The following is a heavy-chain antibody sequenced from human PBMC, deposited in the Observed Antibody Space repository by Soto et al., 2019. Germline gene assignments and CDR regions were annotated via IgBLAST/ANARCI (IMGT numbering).Heavy chain of an antibody. CDR1: GYTFTGYY. Sequence: GASVKVSCKASGYTFTGYYMHWVRQAPGQGLEWMGWINPNSGGTNYAQKFQGWVTMTRDTSISTAYMELSRLRSDDTAVYYCARGYCFGGSCFPGMGYYYYYYMDVWGKGTTVTVSS. CDR2: INPNSGGT. D-gene: IGHD2-15*01. CDR3: ARGYCFGGSCFPGMGYYYYYYMDV. J-gene: IGHJ6*03. V-gene: IGHV1-2*04.